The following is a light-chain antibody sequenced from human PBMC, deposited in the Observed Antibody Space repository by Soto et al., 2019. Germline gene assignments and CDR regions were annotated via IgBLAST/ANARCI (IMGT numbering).Light chain of an antibody. CDR2: GAS. Sequence: ETVMTQSPATLSMSLGERATLSCRASQSVNSNLAWYQQKPGQAPRLLIYGASTRASGIPARFSGSGSGTEFPLTISSLQSEDFAGYYCQQYNFWPTFGQGTKVEIK. V-gene: IGKV3-15*01. CDR1: QSVNSN. CDR3: QQYNFWPT. J-gene: IGKJ1*01.